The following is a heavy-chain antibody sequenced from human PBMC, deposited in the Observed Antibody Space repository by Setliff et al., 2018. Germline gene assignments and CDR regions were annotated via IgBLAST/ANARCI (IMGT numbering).Heavy chain of an antibody. Sequence: VKVSCKASGYTFTGYYMHWVRQAPGQGLEWMGRINPNSGGTNYAQKFQGRVTMTRDTSISTAYMELSRLRSDDTAVYYCAPYYYDSSGYYYFPYWGQGTLVTVSS. CDR2: INPNSGGT. CDR1: GYTFTGYY. D-gene: IGHD3-22*01. J-gene: IGHJ4*02. CDR3: APYYYDSSGYYYFPY. V-gene: IGHV1-2*06.